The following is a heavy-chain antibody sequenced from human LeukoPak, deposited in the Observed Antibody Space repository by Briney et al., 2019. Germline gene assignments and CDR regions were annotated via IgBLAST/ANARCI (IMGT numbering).Heavy chain of an antibody. Sequence: GESLQISCKGSGYSFPNYWIAWVRQMPGKGLEWMGIIYPGDSDTRYSPSFQGQVTISADKSISTAYLQWSSLKTSDTAMYYCARRPSVVTATADDYWGQGTLVTVSS. D-gene: IGHD2-15*01. CDR1: GYSFPNYW. CDR3: ARRPSVVTATADDY. J-gene: IGHJ4*02. V-gene: IGHV5-51*01. CDR2: IYPGDSDT.